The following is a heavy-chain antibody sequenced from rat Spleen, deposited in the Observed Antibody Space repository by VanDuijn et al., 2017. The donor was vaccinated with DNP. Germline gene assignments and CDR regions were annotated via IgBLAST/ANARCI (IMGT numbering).Heavy chain of an antibody. J-gene: IGHJ4*01. V-gene: IGHV3-3*01. Sequence: EVQLQESGPGLVKPSQSLSLTCSVTGYSITSNYRWSWIRKFPGDKLEWMVFINSAGNTNYNPSLKSRISITRDTSKNQFFLHLNSVTTEDTATYYCARWPGYNPPYAMDAWGQGTSVTVSS. CDR3: ARWPGYNPPYAMDA. CDR2: INSAGNT. CDR1: GYSITSNYR. D-gene: IGHD1-4*01.